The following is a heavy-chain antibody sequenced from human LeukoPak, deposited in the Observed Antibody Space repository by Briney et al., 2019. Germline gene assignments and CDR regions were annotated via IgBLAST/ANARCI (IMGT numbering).Heavy chain of an antibody. CDR3: ARAGIWSGYYSFDY. D-gene: IGHD3-3*01. V-gene: IGHV4-30-2*01. CDR2: IYHSGST. CDR1: GGSISSGGYS. Sequence: PSETLSLTCAVSGGSISSGGYSWSWIRQPPGKGLEWIGYIYHSGSTYYNPSLKSRVTISVDRSKNQFSLKLSSVTAADTAVYYCARAGIWSGYYSFDYWGQGTLVTVSS. J-gene: IGHJ4*02.